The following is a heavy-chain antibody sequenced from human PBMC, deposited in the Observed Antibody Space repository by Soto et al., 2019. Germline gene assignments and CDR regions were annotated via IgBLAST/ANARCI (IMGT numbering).Heavy chain of an antibody. D-gene: IGHD1-1*01. V-gene: IGHV4-30-2*01. CDR1: GGSINSGGYF. CDR3: VRANWNRFDP. J-gene: IGHJ5*02. CDR2: IHHSGDT. Sequence: SETRSLTCAVSGGSINSGGYFWTWVRQAPGKGLEWIGNIHHSGDTSYNPSLQSRVTLSVDTSKNQFSLNLTSVTAADTAVYYCVRANWNRFDPWGQGTLVTV.